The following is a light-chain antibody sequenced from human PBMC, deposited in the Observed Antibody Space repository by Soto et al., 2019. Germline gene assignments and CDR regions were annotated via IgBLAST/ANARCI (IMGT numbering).Light chain of an antibody. CDR2: DVS. V-gene: IGLV2-14*01. J-gene: IGLJ2*01. CDR3: SSYTSSSTVV. CDR1: SSDVGGYNY. Sequence: QSALTQPASVSGSPGQSITISCTGTSSDVGGYNYVSWYQQHQGKAPKLIIYDVSNRPSGVSNRVSGSKSGNTASLTISGLQAEDEADYYCSSYTSSSTVVFGGGTQLTVL.